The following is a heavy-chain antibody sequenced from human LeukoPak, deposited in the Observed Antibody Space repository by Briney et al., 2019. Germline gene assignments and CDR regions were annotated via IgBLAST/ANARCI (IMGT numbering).Heavy chain of an antibody. CDR2: TNPSGGST. CDR1: GYTFTSYY. V-gene: IGHV1-46*01. CDR3: ARADSGGDSSGYKWFDP. Sequence: ASVKVSCKASGYTFTSYYMHWVRHAPGQGLEWMGITNPSGGSTSYAQKFQGRGTMTRDASTSTVYMELSNLRPEDTAVYYCARADSGGDSSGYKWFDPWGQGTLVTVSS. J-gene: IGHJ5*02. D-gene: IGHD3-22*01.